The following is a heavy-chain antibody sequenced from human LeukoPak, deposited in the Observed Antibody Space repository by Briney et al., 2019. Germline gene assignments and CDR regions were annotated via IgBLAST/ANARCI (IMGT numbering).Heavy chain of an antibody. V-gene: IGHV4-59*01. CDR1: GGSISSYY. CDR2: IYYSGST. CDR3: ARSLLSRGYSYGYYYLDF. D-gene: IGHD5-18*01. J-gene: IGHJ4*02. Sequence: SETLSLTCTVSGGSISSYYWSWIRQPPGKGLEWIGYIYYSGSTNYNPSLTSRVTISVDTSKNQFSLKLSSVTAADTAVYYCARSLLSRGYSYGYYYLDFWGQGTLVTVSS.